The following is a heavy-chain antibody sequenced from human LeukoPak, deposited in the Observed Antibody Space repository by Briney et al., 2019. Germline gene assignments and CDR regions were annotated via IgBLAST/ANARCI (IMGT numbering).Heavy chain of an antibody. D-gene: IGHD5-12*01. V-gene: IGHV3-30*03. J-gene: IGHJ4*02. CDR2: ISYDGKNH. CDR3: ARVVSTGYDNYFDY. Sequence: PGRSLRLSCAASGFTFSNYGMHWVRQAPGKGLEWVALISYDGKNHNYADSVKGRFTISRDNSKNTLYLQMNSLRPEDTAVYYCARVVSTGYDNYFDYWGQGTLVTVSS. CDR1: GFTFSNYG.